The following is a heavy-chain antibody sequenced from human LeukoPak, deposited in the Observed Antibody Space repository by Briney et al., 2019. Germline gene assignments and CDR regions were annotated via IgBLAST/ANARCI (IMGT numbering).Heavy chain of an antibody. V-gene: IGHV3-7*04. D-gene: IGHD1-26*01. CDR1: RFTFSSCW. CDR2: IKQDGSEK. CDR3: AREGGSYSGADFFDY. Sequence: GGSLRLSCAASRFTFSSCWMSWVRQAPGKGLEWVANIKQDGSEKYYVDSVKGRSTISRDNAKNSLYLQMNSLRAEDTAVYYCAREGGSYSGADFFDYWGQGTLVTVSS. J-gene: IGHJ4*02.